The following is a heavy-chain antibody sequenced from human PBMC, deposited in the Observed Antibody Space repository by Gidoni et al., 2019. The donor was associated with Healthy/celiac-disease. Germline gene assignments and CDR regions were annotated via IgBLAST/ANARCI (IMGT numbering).Heavy chain of an antibody. V-gene: IGHV1-69*01. J-gene: IGHJ4*02. CDR3: ARGVATITRFDY. CDR1: GGPFSSYA. D-gene: IGHD5-12*01. Sequence: QVQLLQSGAAVKKPRSSVKVSCKASGGPFSSYAISWVRPAPGQGLEWMGGIIPIFGTANYAQKFQGRVTITADESTSTAYMELSSLRSEDTAVYYCARGVATITRFDYWGQGTLVTVSS. CDR2: IIPIFGTA.